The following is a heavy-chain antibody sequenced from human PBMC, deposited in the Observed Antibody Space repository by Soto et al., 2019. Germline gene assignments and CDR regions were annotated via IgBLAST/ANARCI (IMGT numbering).Heavy chain of an antibody. V-gene: IGHV3-48*02. D-gene: IGHD1-26*01. CDR2: ISSTTNTI. CDR1: GFTFSTYS. Sequence: EVQLVESGGGLVQPGGSLRLSCAASGFTFSTYSMNWVRQAPGKGLEWVSYISSTTNTIYYADSVKGRFTISRDNAKNSLYLQMNSLRDEDTAVYYCARVKYSGSYRYYYYGMDVWGQGTTVTVSS. J-gene: IGHJ6*02. CDR3: ARVKYSGSYRYYYYGMDV.